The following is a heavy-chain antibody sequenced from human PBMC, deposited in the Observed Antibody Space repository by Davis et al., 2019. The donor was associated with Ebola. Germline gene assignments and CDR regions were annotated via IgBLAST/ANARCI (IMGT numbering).Heavy chain of an antibody. Sequence: GESLKISCNGSGYTFTSYWIGWVRRMPGKGLEWMGIIYPGDSDTRYSPSFQGQVTISADKSISTAYLQWSSLKASDTAMYYCARIDRRTTVTTRYWGQGTLVTVSS. CDR1: GYTFTSYW. CDR3: ARIDRRTTVTTRY. D-gene: IGHD4-17*01. V-gene: IGHV5-51*01. J-gene: IGHJ4*02. CDR2: IYPGDSDT.